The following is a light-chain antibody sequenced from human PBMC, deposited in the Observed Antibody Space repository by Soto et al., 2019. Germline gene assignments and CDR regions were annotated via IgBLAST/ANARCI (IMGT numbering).Light chain of an antibody. CDR1: QTIRSW. J-gene: IGKJ4*01. CDR3: EEYNGDSGLT. Sequence: DIQMTQSPSTVSASIGDRVTITCRASQTIRSWVAWYQQKPGKAPELLIYSASCLETGVPSRFIGSGFGTEYTLTISSLHPDDFATYYCEEYNGDSGLTFGGGTKVEIK. CDR2: SAS. V-gene: IGKV1-5*03.